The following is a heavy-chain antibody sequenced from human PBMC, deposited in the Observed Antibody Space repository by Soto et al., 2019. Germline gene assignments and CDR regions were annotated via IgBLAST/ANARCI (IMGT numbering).Heavy chain of an antibody. J-gene: IGHJ6*02. CDR3: ATGTTPILEWLSSGESYYYYGMDV. CDR1: GYTLTELS. Sequence: ASVKVSCKVSGYTLTELSMHWVRQAPGKGLEWMGGFDPEDGETIYAQKFQGRVTMTEDTSTDTAYMELSSLRSEDTAVYYCATGTTPILEWLSSGESYYYYGMDVWGQGTTVTVSS. CDR2: FDPEDGET. D-gene: IGHD3-3*01. V-gene: IGHV1-24*01.